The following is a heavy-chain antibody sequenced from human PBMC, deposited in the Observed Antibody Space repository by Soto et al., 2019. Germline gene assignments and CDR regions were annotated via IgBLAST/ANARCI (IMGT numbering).Heavy chain of an antibody. V-gene: IGHV1-2*04. CDR2: INPNSGGT. Sequence: ASVKVSCKASGYTFTGYYMHWVRQAPGQGLEWMGWINPNSGGTNYAQKFQGWVTMTRDTSISTAYMELSRLRSDDTAVYYCARDKGERYGQLLKHGMDVWGQGTTDTVSS. D-gene: IGHD6-13*01. J-gene: IGHJ6*02. CDR1: GYTFTGYY. CDR3: ARDKGERYGQLLKHGMDV.